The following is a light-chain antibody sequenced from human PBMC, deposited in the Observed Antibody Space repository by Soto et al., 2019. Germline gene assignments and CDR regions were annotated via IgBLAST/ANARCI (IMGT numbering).Light chain of an antibody. Sequence: DIQMTQSPSSLSASVGDRVTITCRASQGIRNELGWYKQKPGKAPKRLIYDASILQGGVPSRFSGSGSGTEFTLTISSLQTEDFATYSGLQQYSYAWTFGQGTKVEVK. J-gene: IGKJ1*01. CDR1: QGIRNE. V-gene: IGKV1-17*01. CDR2: DAS. CDR3: LQQYSYAWT.